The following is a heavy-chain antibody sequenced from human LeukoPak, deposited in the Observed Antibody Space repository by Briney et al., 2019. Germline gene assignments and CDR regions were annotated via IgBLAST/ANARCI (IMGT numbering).Heavy chain of an antibody. V-gene: IGHV4-4*07. J-gene: IGHJ5*02. CDR2: IYTSGST. D-gene: IGHD6-13*01. Sequence: SETLSLTCTVSGGSISSYYWSWTRQPAGKGLEWMGRIYTSGSTNYNPSLKSRVTMSVDTSKNQFSLKLSSVTAADTAVYYCARDLGPGIAAAGTVWFDPWGQGTLVTVSS. CDR1: GGSISSYY. CDR3: ARDLGPGIAAAGTVWFDP.